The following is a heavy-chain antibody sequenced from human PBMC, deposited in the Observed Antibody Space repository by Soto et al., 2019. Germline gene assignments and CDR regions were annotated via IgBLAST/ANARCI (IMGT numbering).Heavy chain of an antibody. D-gene: IGHD3-9*01. V-gene: IGHV1-2*04. Sequence: ASVKVSCKASGGTLSSYTIIWVRQAPGQGLEWMGRIIPNSGGTNYAQKFQGWVTMTRDTSISTAYMELNSLKTEDTAVYYCTTVGLRYFDWEGPDAFDIWGQGTMVTVSS. J-gene: IGHJ3*02. CDR3: TTVGLRYFDWEGPDAFDI. CDR1: GGTLSSYT. CDR2: IIPNSGGT.